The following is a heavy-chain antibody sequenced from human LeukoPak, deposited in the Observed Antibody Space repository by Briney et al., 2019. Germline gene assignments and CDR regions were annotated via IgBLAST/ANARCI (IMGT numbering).Heavy chain of an antibody. Sequence: SETLSLTCAVYGGSFSGYYWSWIRQPPGKGLEWIGEINHSGSTNYNPSLKSRVTISVDTSKNQFSLKLSSVTAADTAVYYCARGGIAARDCYLDYWGQGTLVTVSS. CDR2: INHSGST. V-gene: IGHV4-34*01. D-gene: IGHD6-6*01. J-gene: IGHJ4*02. CDR1: GGSFSGYY. CDR3: ARGGIAARDCYLDY.